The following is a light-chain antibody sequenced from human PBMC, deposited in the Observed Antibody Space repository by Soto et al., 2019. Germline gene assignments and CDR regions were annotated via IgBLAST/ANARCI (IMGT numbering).Light chain of an antibody. CDR2: EVT. J-gene: IGLJ1*01. CDR3: SSYTSSSTRV. V-gene: IGLV2-14*01. CDR1: SSDIGGFNY. Sequence: QSVLTQPASVSGSPGQSVTISCTGTSSDIGGFNYVSWYQQHLGKAPRLLIYEVTNRPSRVSNRFSGSKSGNTASLTISGLQAEDEADYYCSSYTSSSTRVFGTGTKVTVL.